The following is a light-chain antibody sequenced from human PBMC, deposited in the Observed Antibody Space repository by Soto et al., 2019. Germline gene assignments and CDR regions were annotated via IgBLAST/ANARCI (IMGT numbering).Light chain of an antibody. CDR3: QQVNSYPHT. V-gene: IGKV1-9*01. Sequence: DIQLTQSPSFLSASVGDRVIITCRASQGIATHLAWYQQRPGKAPKLLIYAASTLQSGVPSRFSGSGSGTEFTLTISSLQPEDFATYYCQQVNSYPHTFGLGTKLEIK. CDR2: AAS. J-gene: IGKJ2*01. CDR1: QGIATH.